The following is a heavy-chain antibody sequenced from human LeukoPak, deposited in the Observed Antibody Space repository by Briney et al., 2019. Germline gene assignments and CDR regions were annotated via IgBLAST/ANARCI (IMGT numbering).Heavy chain of an antibody. CDR1: GFTFTSSA. V-gene: IGHV1-58*02. CDR3: AARELYSSSWPPFDY. D-gene: IGHD6-13*01. Sequence: GASVKVSCKASGFTFTSSAMQWVRQARGQRLEWIGWIVVGSGNTNYAQKFQERVTITRDMSTSTAYMELSSLRSEDTAVYYCAARELYSSSWPPFDYWGQGTLVTVSS. CDR2: IVVGSGNT. J-gene: IGHJ4*02.